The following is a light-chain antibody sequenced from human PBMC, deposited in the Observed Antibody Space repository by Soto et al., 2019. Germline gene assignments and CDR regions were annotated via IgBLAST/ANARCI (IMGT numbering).Light chain of an antibody. CDR3: QQYNNWPPIP. CDR2: GAS. Sequence: EIVMTQSPATLSVSPGERATLSCRASQSVRSNLAWYQQKLGQAPRLLIYGASTRATGIPARFSGSGSGTEFTLTISSPQSEDFAVYYCQQYNNWPPIPFGQGTRLEI. V-gene: IGKV3-15*01. J-gene: IGKJ5*01. CDR1: QSVRSN.